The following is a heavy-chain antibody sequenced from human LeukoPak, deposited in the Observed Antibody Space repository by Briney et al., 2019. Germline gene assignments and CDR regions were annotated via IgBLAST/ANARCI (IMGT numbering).Heavy chain of an antibody. Sequence: GASVKVSCKASGFTFTSSAMQWVRQARGQRLEWIGWIVVGSGNTNYAQKFQERVTITRDMSTSTAYMELSSLRSEDTAVYYCALLQGPKGSLGSMDVWGKGTTVTVSS. CDR1: GFTFTSSA. CDR3: ALLQGPKGSLGSMDV. V-gene: IGHV1-58*02. D-gene: IGHD7-27*01. J-gene: IGHJ6*03. CDR2: IVVGSGNT.